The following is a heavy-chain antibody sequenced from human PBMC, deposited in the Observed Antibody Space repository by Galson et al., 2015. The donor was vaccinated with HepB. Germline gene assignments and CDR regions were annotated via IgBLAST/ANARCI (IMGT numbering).Heavy chain of an antibody. V-gene: IGHV1-69*04. J-gene: IGHJ4*02. CDR1: GGTFSSYA. D-gene: IGHD3-22*01. CDR2: IIPILGIA. Sequence: SVKVSCKASGGTFSSYAISWVRQAPGQGLEWMGRIIPILGIANYAQKFQGRVTITADKSTSTAYMELSSLRSEDTAVYYCAFRYRCYYDSSGYYAFDYWGQGTLVTVSS. CDR3: AFRYRCYYDSSGYYAFDY.